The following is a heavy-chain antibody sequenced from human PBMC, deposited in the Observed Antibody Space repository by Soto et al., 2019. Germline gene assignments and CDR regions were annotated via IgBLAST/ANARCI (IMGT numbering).Heavy chain of an antibody. CDR3: ARHFLIVVVIGENWFDP. CDR2: IYYSGST. J-gene: IGHJ5*02. V-gene: IGHV4-39*01. CDR1: GGSISSSSYY. Sequence: SETLSLTCTVSGGSISSSSYYWGWIRQPPGKGLEWIGSIYYSGSTYYNPSLKSRVTISVDTSKNQFSLKLSSVTAADTAVYYCARHFLIVVVIGENWFDPWGQGTLVTVSS. D-gene: IGHD3-22*01.